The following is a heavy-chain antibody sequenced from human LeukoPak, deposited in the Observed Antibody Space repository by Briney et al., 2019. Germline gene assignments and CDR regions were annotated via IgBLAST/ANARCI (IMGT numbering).Heavy chain of an antibody. CDR3: ARDLSGYSDY. Sequence: GGSLRLSCAASGFTLSSYWLHWVRQAPGEWLVWFSRFSGADGSITDYADSVRGRFTISRDPAKNTLYLEMNSLGAEDTAVYYCARDLSGYSDYWGQGTLVTVSS. D-gene: IGHD2-15*01. J-gene: IGHJ4*02. V-gene: IGHV3-74*01. CDR2: FSGADGSIT. CDR1: GFTLSSYW.